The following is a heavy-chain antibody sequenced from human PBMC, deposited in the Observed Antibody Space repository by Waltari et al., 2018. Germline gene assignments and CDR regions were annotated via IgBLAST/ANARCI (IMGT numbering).Heavy chain of an antibody. D-gene: IGHD1-26*01. CDR1: GYSIRSGYY. CDR3: ASAPRIVGATTFDY. J-gene: IGHJ4*02. V-gene: IGHV4-38-2*01. Sequence: QVQLQESGPGLVKPSETLSLTCAVSGYSIRSGYYWGWIRQPPGKGLEWIGSIYHSGSTYYNPSLKSRGTISGDTYKNQFSLKLSAVTAADTAVYYCASAPRIVGATTFDYWGQGTLVTVSS. CDR2: IYHSGST.